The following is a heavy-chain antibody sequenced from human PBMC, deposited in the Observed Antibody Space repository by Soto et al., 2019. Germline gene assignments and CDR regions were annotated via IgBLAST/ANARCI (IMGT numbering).Heavy chain of an antibody. CDR3: AREGPAGDFDY. CDR2: IWFDGSNN. Sequence: QVHLVESGGGVVQPGRSLRLSCAASGFTFSRYGMHWVRQAPGKGLEWVPLIWFDGSNNYYADSVKGRFTISNDNSNNMLYLQMNSMRADDTAIYYCAREGPAGDFDYWGQGTLVTVSS. J-gene: IGHJ4*02. CDR1: GFTFSRYG. V-gene: IGHV3-33*01.